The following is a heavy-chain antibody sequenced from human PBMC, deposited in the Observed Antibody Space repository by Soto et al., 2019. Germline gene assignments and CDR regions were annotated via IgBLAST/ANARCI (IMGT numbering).Heavy chain of an antibody. D-gene: IGHD3-22*01. CDR3: AREGIYYDSSGYYYSGAFDI. Sequence: QVQLVESGGGVVQPGRSLRLPCAASGFTFSSYAMHWVRQAPGKGLEWGAVISYDGSNKYYADSVKGRFTISRDNSKNTLYLQMNSLRAEDTAVYYCAREGIYYDSSGYYYSGAFDIWGQGTMVTVSS. CDR2: ISYDGSNK. CDR1: GFTFSSYA. V-gene: IGHV3-30-3*01. J-gene: IGHJ3*02.